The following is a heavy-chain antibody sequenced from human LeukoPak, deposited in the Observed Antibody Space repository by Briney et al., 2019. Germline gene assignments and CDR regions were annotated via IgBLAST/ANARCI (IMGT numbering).Heavy chain of an antibody. CDR2: ISSTSSSYI. CDR1: GFTFSSYS. Sequence: PGGSLRLSCAASGFTFSSYSMNWVRQAPGKGLEWVSSISSTSSSYIYYADSVKGRFTISRDNAKNSLYLQMNSLRAEDTAVYYCARDPSAISGVLMVPWGQGTLVTVSS. D-gene: IGHD2-8*01. J-gene: IGHJ5*02. CDR3: ARDPSAISGVLMVP. V-gene: IGHV3-21*01.